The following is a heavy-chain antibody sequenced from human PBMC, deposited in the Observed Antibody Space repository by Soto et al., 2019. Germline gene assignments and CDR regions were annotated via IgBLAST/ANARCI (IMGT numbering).Heavy chain of an antibody. V-gene: IGHV5-10-1*01. CDR3: ARSPAAAAPFDS. CDR1: GYSFSSYW. J-gene: IGHJ4*02. CDR2: IDPSDSYT. D-gene: IGHD6-13*01. Sequence: EVQLVQSGAEVKKPGESLRISCKGSGYSFSSYWISWVRQLPGKGLEWMGRIDPSDSYTSNSPSFQGHVTISADKSISTAYLQWSSLRASDTAMYYCARSPAAAAPFDSWGQGTLVTVSS.